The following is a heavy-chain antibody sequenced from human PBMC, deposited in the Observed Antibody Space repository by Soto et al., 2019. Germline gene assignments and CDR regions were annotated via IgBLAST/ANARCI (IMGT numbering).Heavy chain of an antibody. V-gene: IGHV3-30*18. CDR1: GFTFSNYG. CDR2: ISYDGSNK. D-gene: IGHD5-12*01. Sequence: QVQLVESGGGVVQPGRSRRLSCAASGFTFSNYGMHWVRQAPGKGLEWVAVISYDGSNKYYADSVKGRFTISRDNSKNTLFLQMNSLRAEDTAVYYCAKDLHSGYDDFYYGMDVWGHGTTVTVSS. CDR3: AKDLHSGYDDFYYGMDV. J-gene: IGHJ6*02.